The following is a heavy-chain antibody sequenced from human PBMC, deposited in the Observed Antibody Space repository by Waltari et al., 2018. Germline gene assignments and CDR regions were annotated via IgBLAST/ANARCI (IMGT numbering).Heavy chain of an antibody. J-gene: IGHJ1*01. Sequence: LESGGGLAQPGGSLKLYCVASGVTFAPFAINWVRTTPQKGLGWVARITSGGATKYAYSGRGRFTISRDNSINALYLHMDDLRTDDTATYFCAKAPYQLPYVDSWGQGTLVTVSS. V-gene: IGHV3-23*01. CDR3: AKAPYQLPYVDS. D-gene: IGHD2-2*01. CDR2: ITSGGAT. CDR1: GVTFAPFA.